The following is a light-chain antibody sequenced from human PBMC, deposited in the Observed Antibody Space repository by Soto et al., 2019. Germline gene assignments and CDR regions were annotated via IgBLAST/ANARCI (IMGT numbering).Light chain of an antibody. CDR1: SSNIGSYT. CDR3: AAWDDSLNGRVV. Sequence: QPVLTQPPSASGTPGQRVTISCSGSSSNIGSYTVNWFQQLPGTAPKLLIYSNDQRPSGVPDRFSGSKSGTSASLAISGLQSEDESDYYCAAWDDSLNGRVVFGGGTKLTVL. CDR2: SND. V-gene: IGLV1-44*01. J-gene: IGLJ2*01.